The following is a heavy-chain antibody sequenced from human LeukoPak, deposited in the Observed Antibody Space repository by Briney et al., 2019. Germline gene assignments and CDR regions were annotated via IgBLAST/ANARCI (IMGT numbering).Heavy chain of an antibody. J-gene: IGHJ4*02. CDR2: IKQDGSEK. CDR1: GFTFSSYS. D-gene: IGHD2-21*02. Sequence: GSLRLSCAASGFTFSSYSMNWVRQAPGKGLEWVANIKQDGSEKYYVDSVKGRFTISRDNAKNSLYLQMNSLRAEDTAVYYCARSRVTSDYWGQGTLVTVSS. CDR3: ARSRVTSDY. V-gene: IGHV3-7*01.